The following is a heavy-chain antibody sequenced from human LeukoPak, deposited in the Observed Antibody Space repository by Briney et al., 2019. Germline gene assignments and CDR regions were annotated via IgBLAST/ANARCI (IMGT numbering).Heavy chain of an antibody. CDR3: ATYPGRYYYDSSGEEYFQH. J-gene: IGHJ1*01. V-gene: IGHV3-7*03. CDR1: GFTFSNYW. CDR2: IKQDGSEK. Sequence: GGSLRLSCTASGFTFSNYWMSWVRQAPGKGLEWVANIKQDGSEKYYVGSVKGRFTISRDNTKNSLYLQMNSLRAEDTAVYYCATYPGRYYYDSSGEEYFQHWGQGTLVTVSS. D-gene: IGHD3-22*01.